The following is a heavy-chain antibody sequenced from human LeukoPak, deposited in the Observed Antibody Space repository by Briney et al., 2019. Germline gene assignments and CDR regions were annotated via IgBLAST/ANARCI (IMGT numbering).Heavy chain of an antibody. CDR3: AKEYCSNSVCHSLDY. Sequence: EGSLRLSCAASGFTFSSYGMHWVRQAPGKGLEWVAVISYDGSNKYYADSVKGRFTFSRDNSKNTLYLQMNSLRAEDTAVYYCAKEYCSNSVCHSLDYWGQGTLVTVSS. CDR1: GFTFSSYG. V-gene: IGHV3-30*18. J-gene: IGHJ4*02. D-gene: IGHD2-8*01. CDR2: ISYDGSNK.